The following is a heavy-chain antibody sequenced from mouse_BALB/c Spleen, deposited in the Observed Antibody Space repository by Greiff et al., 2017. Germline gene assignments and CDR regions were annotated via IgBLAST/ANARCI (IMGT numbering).Heavy chain of an antibody. D-gene: IGHD2-4*01. Sequence: QVQLQQSGPGLVQPSQSLSITCTVSGFSLTSYGVHWVRQSPGKGLEWLGVIWSGGSTDYNAAFISRLSISKDNSKSQVFFKMNSLQADDTAIYYCARNDYDGAGFAYWGQGTLVTVSA. CDR3: ARNDYDGAGFAY. CDR1: GFSLTSYG. V-gene: IGHV2-4-1*01. CDR2: IWSGGST. J-gene: IGHJ3*01.